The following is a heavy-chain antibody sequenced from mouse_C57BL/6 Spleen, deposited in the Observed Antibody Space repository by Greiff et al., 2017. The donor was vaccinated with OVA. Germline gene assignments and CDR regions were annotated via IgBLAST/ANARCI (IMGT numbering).Heavy chain of an antibody. V-gene: IGHV1-69*01. CDR1: GYTFTSYW. D-gene: IGHD1-1*01. Sequence: VQLQQPGAELVMPGASVKLSCKASGYTFTSYWMHWVKQRPGQGLEWIGEIDPSDSYTNYNQKFKGKSTLTVDKSSSTAYMQLSSLTSEDSAVYYCARERVLLRFLDYWGQGTSVTVSS. CDR3: ARERVLLRFLDY. J-gene: IGHJ4*01. CDR2: IDPSDSYT.